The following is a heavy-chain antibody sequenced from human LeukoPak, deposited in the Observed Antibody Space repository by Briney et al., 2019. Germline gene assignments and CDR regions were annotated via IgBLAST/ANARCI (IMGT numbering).Heavy chain of an antibody. Sequence: GGSLRLSCAASGFTFSSYSMNWVRQAPGKGLECVSSISSSSSYIYYADSVKGGFTISRDNAKNSLYLQMNSLRAEDTAVYYCAIDRRAAAGTLSYWGQGTLVTVSS. D-gene: IGHD6-13*01. CDR1: GFTFSSYS. J-gene: IGHJ4*02. CDR2: ISSSSSYI. CDR3: AIDRRAAAGTLSY. V-gene: IGHV3-21*01.